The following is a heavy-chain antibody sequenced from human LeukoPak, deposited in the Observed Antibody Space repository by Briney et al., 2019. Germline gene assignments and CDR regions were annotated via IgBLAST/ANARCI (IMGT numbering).Heavy chain of an antibody. Sequence: SETLSLTCTVSGGSISSSSYYWGWIRQPPGKGLEWIGSIYYSGSTYYNPSLKSRVTISVDTSKNQFSLKLSSVTAADTAVYYCARGATRITIFGVVIIEAFDIWGQGTMVTVSS. CDR3: ARGATRITIFGVVIIEAFDI. V-gene: IGHV4-39*07. CDR2: IYYSGST. J-gene: IGHJ3*02. D-gene: IGHD3-3*01. CDR1: GGSISSSSYY.